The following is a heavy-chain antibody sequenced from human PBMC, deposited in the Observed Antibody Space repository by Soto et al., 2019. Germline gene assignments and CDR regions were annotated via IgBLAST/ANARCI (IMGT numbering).Heavy chain of an antibody. CDR1: GFTFGDYA. CDR2: IRSKAYGGTT. CDR3: SVSGSYGTPDLDY. J-gene: IGHJ4*02. Sequence: GGSLRLSCTASGFTFGDYAMSWVRQAPGKGLEWVGFIRSKAYGGTTEYAAYVKGRFTISRDDSKSIAYLQMNSLKTEDTAVYYCSVSGSYGTPDLDYWGQGNLVTVS. V-gene: IGHV3-49*04. D-gene: IGHD1-26*01.